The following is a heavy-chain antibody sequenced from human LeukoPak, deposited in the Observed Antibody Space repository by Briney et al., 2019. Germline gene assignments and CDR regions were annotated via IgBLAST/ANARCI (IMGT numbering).Heavy chain of an antibody. CDR1: RFTFNSYG. D-gene: IGHD2-15*01. V-gene: IGHV3-30*02. CDR2: VRYDGSKK. CDR3: AKEDGYATAWYFDH. J-gene: IGHJ4*02. Sequence: GGSLRLSCAASRFTFNSYGMHWVRQAPGKGLEWVAFVRYDGSKKNYADSVRGRFTISRDNSKKTLYLQMDSLRPEDTAVYYCAKEDGYATAWYFDHWGQGTLVTVSS.